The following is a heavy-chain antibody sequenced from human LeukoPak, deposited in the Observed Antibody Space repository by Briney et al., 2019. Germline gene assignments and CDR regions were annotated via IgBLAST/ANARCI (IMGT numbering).Heavy chain of an antibody. CDR1: GYSIISGDY. V-gene: IGHV4-38-2*01. CDR2: IYHSGST. CDR3: ARNRSVTTTPGFDH. D-gene: IGHD4-17*01. Sequence: SETLSLTCAVSGYSIISGDYWGWIRQSPGKGLEWIGSIYHSGSTHYNPSLKSRVTISVDASKNQFSLKLSSVTAADTAVYYCARNRSVTTTPGFDHWGQGTLVTVSS. J-gene: IGHJ4*02.